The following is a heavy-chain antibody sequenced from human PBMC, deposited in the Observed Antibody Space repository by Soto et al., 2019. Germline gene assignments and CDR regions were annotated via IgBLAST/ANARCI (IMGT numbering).Heavy chain of an antibody. V-gene: IGHV1-18*04. CDR1: GYNFLNYG. CDR3: ARDHGGATMALLY. Sequence: ASVKVSCKTSGYNFLNYGMSWVRQAPGQGPEWMGWISVYHGNTIYAQNFQGRVTMTTDTSTSTAYMELTSLGSDDTGVYYCARDHGGATMALLYWGQGTLVTVSS. D-gene: IGHD3-10*01. J-gene: IGHJ4*02. CDR2: ISVYHGNT.